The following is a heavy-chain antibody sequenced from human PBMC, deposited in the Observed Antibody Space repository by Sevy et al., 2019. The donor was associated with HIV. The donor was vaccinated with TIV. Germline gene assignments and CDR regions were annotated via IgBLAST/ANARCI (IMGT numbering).Heavy chain of an antibody. Sequence: GGSLRLSCAASELTFISYAMSWIRQAPGKGLEWVSSITGSGGTTYYADSVRGRFTISRDNSNNTLYLQMTSLGAEDTAVYYSAKGSLEWLSALDYWGQRTLVTVSS. D-gene: IGHD3-3*01. CDR1: ELTFISYA. CDR3: AKGSLEWLSALDY. V-gene: IGHV3-23*01. J-gene: IGHJ4*02. CDR2: ITGSGGTT.